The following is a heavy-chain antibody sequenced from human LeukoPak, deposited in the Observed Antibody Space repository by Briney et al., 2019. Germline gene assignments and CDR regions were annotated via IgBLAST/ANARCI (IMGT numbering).Heavy chain of an antibody. D-gene: IGHD2-21*02. Sequence: ASVKVSCKASGYTFTSYYMHWVRQAPGQGLEWMGIINPSGGSTSYAQKFQGRVTMTRDTSTSTVYMELSSLRSEDTAVCYCARSAVVVTAPYNWFDPWGQGTLVTVSS. CDR3: ARSAVVVTAPYNWFDP. J-gene: IGHJ5*02. CDR1: GYTFTSYY. CDR2: INPSGGST. V-gene: IGHV1-46*01.